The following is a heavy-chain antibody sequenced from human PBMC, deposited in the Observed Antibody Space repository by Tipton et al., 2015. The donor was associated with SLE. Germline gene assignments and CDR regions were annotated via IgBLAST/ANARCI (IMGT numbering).Heavy chain of an antibody. CDR1: GFTFNRYA. CDR2: ISGSGDRS. CDR3: ARDGGSLEDYMDV. V-gene: IGHV3-23*01. D-gene: IGHD1-26*01. J-gene: IGHJ6*03. Sequence: SLRLSCAASGFTFNRYAVSWVRQAPGKGLEWVSAISGSGDRSYYADFAKGRFTISRDNAKNSLWLQMNSLRAEDTAIYYCARDGGSLEDYMDVWGKGTTVTVSS.